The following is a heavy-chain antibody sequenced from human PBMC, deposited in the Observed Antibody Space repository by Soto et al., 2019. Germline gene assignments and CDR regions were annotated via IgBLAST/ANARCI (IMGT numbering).Heavy chain of an antibody. J-gene: IGHJ4*02. Sequence: QVQLQESGPGLVKPSETLSLTCTVSGSSISPFYWSWIRQPPGRGLEWIGYIYYTGSTKYNPSLKSRVTLSLGTSRNQLSLQWSSVTAADTAVYFWTRVGGYYGDYPNFDYWGQGTLVAVSS. V-gene: IGHV4-59*01. CDR3: TRVGGYYGDYPNFDY. D-gene: IGHD4-17*01. CDR1: GSSISPFY. CDR2: IYYTGST.